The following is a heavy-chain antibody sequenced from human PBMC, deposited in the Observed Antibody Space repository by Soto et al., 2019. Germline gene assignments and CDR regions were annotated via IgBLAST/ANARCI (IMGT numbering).Heavy chain of an antibody. V-gene: IGHV4-30-4*02. CDR1: GGSISSGDYY. J-gene: IGHJ4*02. D-gene: IGHD4-17*01. CDR2: IYYSGST. Sequence: PSETLSLTCTVSGGSISSGDYYWSWIRQPPGKGLEWIGYIYYSGSTYYNPSLKSRVTISVDTSKNQFSLKLSSVTAADTAVYYCARIFFYDYGDYTLDYWSQGTLVTVSS. CDR3: ARIFFYDYGDYTLDY.